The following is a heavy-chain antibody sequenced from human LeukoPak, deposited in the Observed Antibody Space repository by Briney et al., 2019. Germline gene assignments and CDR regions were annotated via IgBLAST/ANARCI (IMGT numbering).Heavy chain of an antibody. CDR3: ARAPYCSGGSCYSIDY. CDR2: ISSSSSYI. V-gene: IGHV3-21*01. D-gene: IGHD2-15*01. J-gene: IGHJ4*02. CDR1: GFTFSSYS. Sequence: GGSLRLSGAASGFTFSSYSMNWVRQAPGKGLEWVSSISSSSSYIYYADSVKGRFTISRDNAKNSLYLQMNSLRAEDTAVYYCARAPYCSGGSCYSIDYWGQGTLVTVSS.